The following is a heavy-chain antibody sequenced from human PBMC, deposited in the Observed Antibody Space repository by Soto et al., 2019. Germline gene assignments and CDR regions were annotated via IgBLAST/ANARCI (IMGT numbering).Heavy chain of an antibody. CDR3: ARDTYYYDSSGPNTLYYYYGMDV. CDR1: GYTFTSYD. CDR2: ISAYNGNT. Sequence: ASVKVSCKASGYTFTSYDISWVRQAPGQGLEWMGWISAYNGNTNYAQKLQGRVTMTTDTSTSTAYMELRSLGSDDTAVYYCARDTYYYDSSGPNTLYYYYGMDVWGQGTTVTVSS. J-gene: IGHJ6*02. D-gene: IGHD3-22*01. V-gene: IGHV1-18*01.